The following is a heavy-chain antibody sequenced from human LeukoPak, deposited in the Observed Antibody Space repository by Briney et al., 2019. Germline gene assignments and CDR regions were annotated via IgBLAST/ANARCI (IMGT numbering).Heavy chain of an antibody. D-gene: IGHD3-16*02. J-gene: IGHJ3*02. V-gene: IGHV4-39*07. Sequence: SETLSLTCTVSGVSMSTSSYYWGWIRQPPGKGLEWIGSIYYSGSTYYNPSLKSRVTISVDTSKNQFSLKLSSVTAADTAVYYCARDVSQGRHPLGELSLSAFDIWGQGTMVTVSS. CDR1: GVSMSTSSYY. CDR3: ARDVSQGRHPLGELSLSAFDI. CDR2: IYYSGST.